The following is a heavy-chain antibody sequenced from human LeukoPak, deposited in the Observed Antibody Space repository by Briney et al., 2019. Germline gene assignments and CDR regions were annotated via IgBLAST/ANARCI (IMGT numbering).Heavy chain of an antibody. CDR3: ATWSSSSGEVY. D-gene: IGHD6-6*01. Sequence: SETLSLTCTVSGGSISSGSYYWSWIRQPAGKGLEWIGRIYTSGSTNYNPSLKSRVTISVDTSKNQFSLKLSSVTAADTAVYYCATWSSSSGEVYWGQGTLVTVSS. V-gene: IGHV4-61*02. J-gene: IGHJ4*02. CDR1: GGSISSGSYY. CDR2: IYTSGST.